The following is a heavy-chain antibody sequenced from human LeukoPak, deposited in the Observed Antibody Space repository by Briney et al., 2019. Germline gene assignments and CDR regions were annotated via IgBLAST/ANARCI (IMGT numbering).Heavy chain of an antibody. J-gene: IGHJ4*02. V-gene: IGHV3-9*03. D-gene: IGHD1-26*01. CDR2: ISRNSDST. CDR1: GFPFDDKA. Sequence: GRSLRLSCAASGFPFDDKAMHWARQAPGKGLEWVAGISRNSDSTGYADSVKGRFTISRDNAKNSLYLQMNSLRAEDMALYYCVKDIGSGSYRYGGYFDYWGQGTLVTVSS. CDR3: VKDIGSGSYRYGGYFDY.